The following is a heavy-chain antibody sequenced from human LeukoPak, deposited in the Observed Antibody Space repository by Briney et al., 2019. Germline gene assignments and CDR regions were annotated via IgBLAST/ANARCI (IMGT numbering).Heavy chain of an antibody. CDR1: GFTVSSNY. V-gene: IGHV3-53*01. CDR3: ARGTSGYDFNS. J-gene: IGHJ4*02. Sequence: GGSLRLSCAASGFTVSSNYMSWVRQAPGKGLEWVSVIYSGGSTYYADSVKGRFTISRDNSKNTLYLQMNSLRAEDTAVYYCARGTSGYDFNSWGQGTLVTVSS. CDR2: IYSGGST. D-gene: IGHD5-12*01.